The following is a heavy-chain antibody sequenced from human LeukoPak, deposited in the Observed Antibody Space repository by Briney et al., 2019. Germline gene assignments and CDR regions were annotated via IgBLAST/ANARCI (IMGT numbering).Heavy chain of an antibody. D-gene: IGHD4-11*01. V-gene: IGHV1-8*01. CDR2: MNPNSGNT. Sequence: GASVKVSCKASGYTFTSCDINWVRQATGQGLEWMGWMNPNSGNTGYAQKFQGRVTMTRNTSISTAYMELSSLRSEDTAVYYCARGIGDYSNYDLWFDPWGQGTLVTVSS. CDR1: GYTFTSCD. J-gene: IGHJ5*02. CDR3: ARGIGDYSNYDLWFDP.